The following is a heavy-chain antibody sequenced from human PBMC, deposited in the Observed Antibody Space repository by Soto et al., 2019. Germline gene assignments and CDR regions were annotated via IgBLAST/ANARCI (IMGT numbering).Heavy chain of an antibody. V-gene: IGHV4-30-4*01. Sequence: QVQLQESGPGLVKPSQTLSPTCTVSGGSISSGDYYWSWIRQPPGKGLEWFGYVYYSGSTNYNPSPKRRVTVSVDTSTNRLPLKLSCVPAADPAVYYCARDGVTRVRGVNISYYDYGMDVWGQGTTVTVSS. D-gene: IGHD3-10*01. CDR2: VYYSGST. CDR1: GGSISSGDYY. J-gene: IGHJ6*02. CDR3: ARDGVTRVRGVNISYYDYGMDV.